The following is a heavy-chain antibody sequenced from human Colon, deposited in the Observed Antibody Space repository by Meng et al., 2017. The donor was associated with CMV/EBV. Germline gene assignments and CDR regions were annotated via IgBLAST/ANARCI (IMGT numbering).Heavy chain of an antibody. CDR1: GYPFKNNA. J-gene: IGHJ4*02. V-gene: IGHV7-4-1*02. CDR2: INTVTGAP. Sequence: SGYPFKNNAMNWVRQAPGQRPEWLGWINTVTGAPTYARDFTGRFVFSFDISVSTAHLEITSLKSEDTAVYFCARDQGAGGYGSGGFDHWGQGTLVTVSS. CDR3: ARDQGAGGYGSGGFDH. D-gene: IGHD5-12*01.